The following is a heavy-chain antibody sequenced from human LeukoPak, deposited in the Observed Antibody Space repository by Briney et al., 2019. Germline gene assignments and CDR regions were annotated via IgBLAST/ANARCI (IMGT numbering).Heavy chain of an antibody. CDR2: VYYSVST. J-gene: IGHJ5*02. D-gene: IGHD3-10*01. CDR3: AREGRWFGDFRTFDP. V-gene: IGHV4-59*01. Sequence: AQTQCLTCTVSRGSISSYYWSWIRQPPGKGLQWIGYVYYSVSTNYNLFLKSRYTVSVDTSKNQFSLELSSVTAADTAVYYCAREGRWFGDFRTFDPWGQGTLVTVSS. CDR1: RGSISSYY.